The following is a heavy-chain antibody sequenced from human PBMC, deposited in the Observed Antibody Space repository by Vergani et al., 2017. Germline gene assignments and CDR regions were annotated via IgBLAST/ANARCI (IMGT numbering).Heavy chain of an antibody. Sequence: QVQLVESEGGVVQPVRSLTLSCVASGFTFSSHGMHWVRQAPGKGLEGVAVIWDDGSNKYYGDSVKGRFTISRDNSKNTLYLQMNSLRVEDTAVYYCARWGNEKRLDSWGQGTLVTVSS. J-gene: IGHJ5*01. CDR3: ARWGNEKRLDS. V-gene: IGHV3-33*01. CDR1: GFTFSSHG. CDR2: IWDDGSNK. D-gene: IGHD4-23*01.